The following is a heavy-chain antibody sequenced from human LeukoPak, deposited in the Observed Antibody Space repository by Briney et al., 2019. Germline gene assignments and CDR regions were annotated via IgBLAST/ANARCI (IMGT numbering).Heavy chain of an antibody. J-gene: IGHJ4*02. CDR3: ARASSLYYFDY. CDR1: GGSISSYY. CDR2: IYYSGST. Sequence: SETLSLTCTVSGGSISSYYWSWIRQPPGKGLEWIGYIYYSGSTNYNPSLKSRVTISVDTSKNQFSLKPSSVTAADTAVYYCARASSLYYFDYWGQGTLVTVSS. V-gene: IGHV4-59*01.